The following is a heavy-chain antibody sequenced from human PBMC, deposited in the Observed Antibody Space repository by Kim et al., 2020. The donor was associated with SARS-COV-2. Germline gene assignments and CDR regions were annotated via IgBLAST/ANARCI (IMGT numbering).Heavy chain of an antibody. Sequence: YAQKYQGRVTMTRHTSTSTVYMELSRLRSQDTAVYYCARDIAVAEDWFDPWGQGTLVTVSS. V-gene: IGHV1-46*01. J-gene: IGHJ5*02. D-gene: IGHD6-19*01. CDR3: ARDIAVAEDWFDP.